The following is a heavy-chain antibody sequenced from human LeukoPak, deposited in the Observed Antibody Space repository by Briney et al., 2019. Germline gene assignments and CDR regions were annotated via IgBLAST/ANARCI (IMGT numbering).Heavy chain of an antibody. CDR3: ASRNGGYSYGYADY. V-gene: IGHV3-11*01. J-gene: IGHJ4*02. CDR2: ITRSGSTI. Sequence: ITRSGSTISYAASVKARFTISRANPKTSLYLQMNSLRAEATAVYYCASRNGGYSYGYADYWGQGTLVTVSS. D-gene: IGHD5-18*01.